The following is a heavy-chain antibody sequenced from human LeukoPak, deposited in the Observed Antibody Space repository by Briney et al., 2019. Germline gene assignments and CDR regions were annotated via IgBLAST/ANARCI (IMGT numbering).Heavy chain of an antibody. Sequence: SETLSLTCSVSGGSISSHYWSWIRQSPGKGLEWIGYMYYSGTTNYNPSLKSRVTISVDTSKNQLSLKLSSVTAADTAAYYCASGTSRTYYAMDVWGQGTTVTVSS. V-gene: IGHV4-59*11. CDR3: ASGTSRTYYAMDV. D-gene: IGHD2-2*01. J-gene: IGHJ6*02. CDR1: GGSISSHY. CDR2: MYYSGTT.